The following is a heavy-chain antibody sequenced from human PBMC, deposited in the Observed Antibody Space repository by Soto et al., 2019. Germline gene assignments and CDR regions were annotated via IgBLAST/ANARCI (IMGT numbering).Heavy chain of an antibody. Sequence: SETLSLSCSVSGGSISSTSDYWGWIRQPPGKGLEWIGNIYFRGATYYNPSLKSRVTISVDTSKNQFSLKLSSVTAADTAMYYCARLDLGYCTESCPYSAFDLWGQGTPVTVSS. CDR1: GGSISSTSDY. CDR3: ARLDLGYCTESCPYSAFDL. CDR2: IYFRGAT. V-gene: IGHV4-39*01. J-gene: IGHJ5*02. D-gene: IGHD2-8*02.